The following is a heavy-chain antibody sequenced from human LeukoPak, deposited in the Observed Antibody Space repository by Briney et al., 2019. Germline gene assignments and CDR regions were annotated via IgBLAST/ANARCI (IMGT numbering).Heavy chain of an antibody. D-gene: IGHD6-13*01. CDR3: ARGWTAAGNNWFDP. J-gene: IGHJ5*02. CDR2: IYYSWST. V-gene: IGHV4-31*03. CDR1: GGSISSGGYY. Sequence: ASQTLSLTCTVSGGSISSGGYYWSWIRQHPGKGLEWIGYIYYSWSTYYNPSLKSRFTISVDTSKNQFSLKLSSVTAADTAVYYCARGWTAAGNNWFDPWGQGTLVTVSS.